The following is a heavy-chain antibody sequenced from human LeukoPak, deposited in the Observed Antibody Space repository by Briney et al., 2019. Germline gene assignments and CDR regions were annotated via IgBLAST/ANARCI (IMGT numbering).Heavy chain of an antibody. CDR3: ARDPYCSSTSCSSYYYYGMDV. CDR1: GFTFSNYA. V-gene: IGHV3-30-3*01. Sequence: TGGSLRLSCAASGFTFSNYAMHWARQAPGKGLEWVAVISYDGSNKYYADSVKGRFTISRDNSKNTLYLQMNSMRAEDTAVYYCARDPYCSSTSCSSYYYYGMDVWGQGTTVTVSS. CDR2: ISYDGSNK. D-gene: IGHD2-2*01. J-gene: IGHJ6*02.